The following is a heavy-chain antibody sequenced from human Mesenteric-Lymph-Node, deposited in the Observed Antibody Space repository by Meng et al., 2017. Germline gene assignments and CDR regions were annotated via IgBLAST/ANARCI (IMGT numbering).Heavy chain of an antibody. CDR3: ARTTIAAAGTWLTFDY. CDR2: INPSGGST. Sequence: ASVKVSCKASGYTFTSYYMHWVRQAPGQGLEWMGIINPSGGSTSYAQKFQGRVTMTRDTSTSTVYMELSSLRSEDTAVYYCARTTIAAAGTWLTFDYWGQGTLVTVSS. D-gene: IGHD6-13*01. J-gene: IGHJ4*02. CDR1: GYTFTSYY. V-gene: IGHV1-46*01.